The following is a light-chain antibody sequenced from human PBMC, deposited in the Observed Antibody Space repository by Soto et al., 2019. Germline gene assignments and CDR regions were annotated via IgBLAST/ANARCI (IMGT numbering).Light chain of an antibody. CDR2: AAS. CDR1: QDISND. CDR3: QTYDSAPFT. Sequence: DIQMTQSPSSLSASVGDRVTITCRASQDISNDLAWYQQKPGKVPKVLIYAASTLHSGVPSRFSGSGSGTDFTLTISSLQPEDVATFYCQTYDSAPFTVGPGTKVDIK. V-gene: IGKV1-27*01. J-gene: IGKJ3*01.